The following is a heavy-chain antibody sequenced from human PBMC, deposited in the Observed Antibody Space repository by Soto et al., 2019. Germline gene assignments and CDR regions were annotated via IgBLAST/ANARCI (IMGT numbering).Heavy chain of an antibody. CDR1: GFTFSSYG. D-gene: IGHD2-15*01. Sequence: QVPLVESGGGVVQPGRSLRLSCAASGFTFSSYGMHWVRQAPGKGLEWVAVIWYDGSNKYYADSVKGRFTISRDNSKNTLYLQMNSLRAEDTAVYYCARDGVAATHDTNWFDPWGQGTLVTVSS. V-gene: IGHV3-33*01. CDR2: IWYDGSNK. J-gene: IGHJ5*02. CDR3: ARDGVAATHDTNWFDP.